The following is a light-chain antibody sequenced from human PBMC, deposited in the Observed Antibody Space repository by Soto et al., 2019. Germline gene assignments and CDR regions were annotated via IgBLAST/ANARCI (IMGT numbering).Light chain of an antibody. Sequence: EVVMTQSPASLSASPGERVTLSCRASQNIRSSLAWYQQKPGQAPRLLIYGASTRATGIPARFSGSGSGTEFTLTISSLQSEDFAVYYCQQYNNWLSITFGQGTRLEIK. CDR2: GAS. V-gene: IGKV3D-15*01. CDR1: QNIRSS. CDR3: QQYNNWLSIT. J-gene: IGKJ5*01.